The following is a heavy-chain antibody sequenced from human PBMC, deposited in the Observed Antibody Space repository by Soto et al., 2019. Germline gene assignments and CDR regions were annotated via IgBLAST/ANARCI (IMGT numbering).Heavy chain of an antibody. CDR1: GFSLSPYW. J-gene: IGHJ4*02. Sequence: PGGSLRLSCAASGFSLSPYWMHWVRQVPGRGLEWVARLSSDGFGAAYADSVKGRFFISRDIARNTLSLQMDSLRADDTAVYYCARDLGGPDYWGRGTSVTV. V-gene: IGHV3-74*03. CDR3: ARDLGGPDY. CDR2: LSSDGFGA. D-gene: IGHD3-16*01.